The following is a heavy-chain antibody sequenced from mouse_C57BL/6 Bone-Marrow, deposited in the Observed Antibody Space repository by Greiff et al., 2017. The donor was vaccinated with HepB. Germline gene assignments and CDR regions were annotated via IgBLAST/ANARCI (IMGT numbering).Heavy chain of an antibody. Sequence: QVQLQQSGPELVKPGASVKISCKASGYAFSSSWMNWVKQRPGKGLEWIGRIYPGDGENNYNGKIKGKATLTADKSSSTAYRQLSSLTYEDSAVYFCARGHYYGSSWFAYWGQGTLVTVSA. J-gene: IGHJ3*01. CDR3: ARGHYYGSSWFAY. CDR1: GYAFSSSW. D-gene: IGHD1-1*01. V-gene: IGHV1-82*01. CDR2: IYPGDGEN.